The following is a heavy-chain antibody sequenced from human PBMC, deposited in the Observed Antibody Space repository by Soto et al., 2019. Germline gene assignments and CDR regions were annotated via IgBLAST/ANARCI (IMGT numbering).Heavy chain of an antibody. CDR1: CYTFTSYG. D-gene: IGHD1-26*01. V-gene: IGHV1-18*04. J-gene: IGHJ4*02. Sequence: ASVKVSCKASCYTFTSYGISCVRQAPGQGLEWMGWISAYNFNTNYAQKLQGRVTMTTDTSTSTAYMELRSLRSDDTAVYYCARDDDIGSYSVYWGQGTVVTVSS. CDR3: ARDDDIGSYSVY. CDR2: ISAYNFNT.